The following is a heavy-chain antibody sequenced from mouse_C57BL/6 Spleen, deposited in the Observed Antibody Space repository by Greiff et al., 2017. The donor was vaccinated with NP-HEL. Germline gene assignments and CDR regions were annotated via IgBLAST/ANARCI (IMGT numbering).Heavy chain of an antibody. V-gene: IGHV1-69*01. D-gene: IGHD2-3*01. CDR1: GYTFTSYW. Sequence: QVQLQQPGAELVMPGASVKLSCKASGYTFTSYWMHWVKQRPGQGLEWIGEIDPSDSYTNYNQKFKGKSTLTVDKSSSTAYMQLSSLTSEDSAVYYCARNGYYEEYYAMDYWGQGTSVTVSS. J-gene: IGHJ4*01. CDR2: IDPSDSYT. CDR3: ARNGYYEEYYAMDY.